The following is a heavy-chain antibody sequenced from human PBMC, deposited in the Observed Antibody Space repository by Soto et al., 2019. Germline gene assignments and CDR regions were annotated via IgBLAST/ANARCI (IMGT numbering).Heavy chain of an antibody. CDR1: GYTLTELS. CDR3: ATDKRGYSSYYYGMDV. CDR2: FDPEDGET. D-gene: IGHD4-4*01. J-gene: IGHJ6*02. Sequence: GASVKVSCKVSGYTLTELSMHWVRQAPGKGLEWMGGFDPEDGETIYAQKFQGRVTMTEDTSTDTAYMELSSLRSEDTAVYYCATDKRGYSSYYYGMDVWGQGTTVTVSS. V-gene: IGHV1-24*01.